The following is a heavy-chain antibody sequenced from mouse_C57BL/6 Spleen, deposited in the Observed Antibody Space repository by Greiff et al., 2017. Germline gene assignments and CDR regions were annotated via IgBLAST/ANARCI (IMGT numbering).Heavy chain of an antibody. CDR3: ARRMIYYGSSLDY. J-gene: IGHJ2*01. Sequence: QVQLQQPGAELVMPGASVKLSCKASGYTFTSYWMHWVKQRPGQGLEWIGEIDPSDSYTNYNQKFKGKSTLTVDKSSSTAYMQLSSLTSEDSAVYYCARRMIYYGSSLDYWGQGTTLTVSS. V-gene: IGHV1-69*01. CDR2: IDPSDSYT. CDR1: GYTFTSYW. D-gene: IGHD1-1*01.